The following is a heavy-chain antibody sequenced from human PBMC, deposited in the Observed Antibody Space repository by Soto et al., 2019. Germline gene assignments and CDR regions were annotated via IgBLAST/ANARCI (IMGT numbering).Heavy chain of an antibody. J-gene: IGHJ5*02. CDR3: AHRGYGDYPRDNWFDP. Sequence: QITLKESGPTLVKPTQTLTLTCTFSGFSLKSGGAGVGWIRQPPGKALEWLALIYWNEDKRYSPSLKSRLTITKDTSKNQVVLTMTNMDPVDTATYYCAHRGYGDYPRDNWFDPWSQGTLVTVSS. CDR2: IYWNEDK. D-gene: IGHD4-17*01. V-gene: IGHV2-5*01. CDR1: GFSLKSGGAG.